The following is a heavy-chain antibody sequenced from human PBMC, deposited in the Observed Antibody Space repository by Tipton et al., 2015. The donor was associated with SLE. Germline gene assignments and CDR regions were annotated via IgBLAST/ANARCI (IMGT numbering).Heavy chain of an antibody. J-gene: IGHJ4*02. CDR1: GFTFSSYG. CDR2: ISYDGSNK. Sequence: SLRLSCAASGFTFSSYGMHWVRQAPGKGLEWVAVISYDGSNKYYADSVKGRFTISRDNSKNTLYLQMNSLRAEDTAVYYCAKDPLVWGQGTLVTVSS. D-gene: IGHD2-2*01. CDR3: AKDPLV. V-gene: IGHV3-30*18.